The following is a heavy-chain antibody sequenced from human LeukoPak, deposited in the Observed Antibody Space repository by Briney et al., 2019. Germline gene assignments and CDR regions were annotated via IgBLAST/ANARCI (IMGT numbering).Heavy chain of an antibody. CDR1: GFTFSSYG. D-gene: IGHD3-3*01. J-gene: IGHJ4*02. V-gene: IGHV3-30*02. CDR3: ALGRYYDFWSGSGPYYFDY. CDR2: IRYDGSNK. Sequence: GGSLRLSCAASGFTFSSYGMHWVRQAPGKGLEWVAFIRYDGSNKYYADSVKGRFTISRDNSKNTLYLQMNSLRAEDTAVYYCALGRYYDFWSGSGPYYFDYWGQGTLVTVSS.